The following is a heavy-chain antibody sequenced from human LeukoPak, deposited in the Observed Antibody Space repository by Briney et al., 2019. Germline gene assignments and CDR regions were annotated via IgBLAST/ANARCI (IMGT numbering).Heavy chain of an antibody. J-gene: IGHJ4*02. V-gene: IGHV3-7*01. CDR2: IKQDGSEK. D-gene: IGHD1-20*01. Sequence: GGSLRLSCAASGFTFSSYWMSWVRQAPGKGLEWLANIKQDGSEKYYVDSVKGRFTISGDNAKNSLYLQMNSLRAEDTAVYYCATGITGTKRVGYFDYWGQGTLVTVSS. CDR3: ATGITGTKRVGYFDY. CDR1: GFTFSSYW.